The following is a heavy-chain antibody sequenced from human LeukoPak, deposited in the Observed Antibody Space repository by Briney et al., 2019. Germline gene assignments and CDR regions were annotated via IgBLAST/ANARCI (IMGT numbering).Heavy chain of an antibody. CDR3: ARESVPDYYGSGSYYNY. CDR1: GFTVSSNY. Sequence: GGSLRLSCAASGFTVSSNYMSWVRQAPGKGLEWVSVIYSGGSTYNADSVKGRFTISRDNSKNTLYLQMNSLRAEDTAVYYCARESVPDYYGSGSYYNYWGQGTLVTVSS. V-gene: IGHV3-53*01. CDR2: IYSGGST. J-gene: IGHJ4*02. D-gene: IGHD3-10*01.